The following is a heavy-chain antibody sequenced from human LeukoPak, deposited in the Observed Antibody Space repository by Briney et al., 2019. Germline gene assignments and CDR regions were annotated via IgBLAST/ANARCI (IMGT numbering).Heavy chain of an antibody. CDR2: IYYSGST. V-gene: IGHV4-59*01. CDR1: GGSISSYY. Sequence: SETLSLTCTVSGGSISSYYWSWIRQPPGKGLEWIGYIYYSGSTNYNPSLKSRVTISVDTSKNQFSLKLSSVTAADTAVYYCARGNKGWQFDYWGQGTLVTVSS. CDR3: ARGNKGWQFDY. J-gene: IGHJ4*02. D-gene: IGHD2-15*01.